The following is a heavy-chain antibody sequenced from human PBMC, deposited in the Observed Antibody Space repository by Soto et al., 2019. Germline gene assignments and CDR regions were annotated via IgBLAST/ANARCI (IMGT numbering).Heavy chain of an antibody. J-gene: IGHJ4*02. D-gene: IGHD4-17*01. CDR2: INPNSGGT. CDR1: GYTFTGYY. V-gene: IGHV1-2*04. Sequence: ASVNVSCKASGYTFTGYYMHWVRQAPGQGLEWMGWINPNSGGTNYAQKFQGWVTMTRDTSISTAYMELSRLRSDDTAVYYCARGQATVTDFDYWGQGTLVTVSS. CDR3: ARGQATVTDFDY.